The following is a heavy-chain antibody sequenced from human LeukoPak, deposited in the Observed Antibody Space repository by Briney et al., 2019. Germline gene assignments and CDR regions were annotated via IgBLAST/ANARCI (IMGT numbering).Heavy chain of an antibody. V-gene: IGHV1-2*02. D-gene: IGHD3-16*01. Sequence: ASVKVSCKASGYTFTGYYMHWVRQAPGQGLEWMGWINPNSGGTNYAQKFQGRVTMTRDTSISTAYMELSRLRSDDTAVYYCVRDLVYGIVRTSTMGGFDCWGQGTLVTVSS. CDR3: VRDLVYGIVRTSTMGGFDC. CDR2: INPNSGGT. CDR1: GYTFTGYY. J-gene: IGHJ4*02.